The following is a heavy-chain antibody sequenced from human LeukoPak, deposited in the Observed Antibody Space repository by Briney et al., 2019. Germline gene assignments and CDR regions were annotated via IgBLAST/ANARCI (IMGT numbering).Heavy chain of an antibody. D-gene: IGHD6-19*01. CDR3: ARFRQGAGHYDY. CDR1: GYTFTGYY. CDR2: INPNSGGT. J-gene: IGHJ4*02. V-gene: IGHV1-2*02. Sequence: GASVKVSCKASGYTFTGYYMHWVRLAPGQGLEWMGWINPNSGGTNYAQKFQGRVTMTRDTSISTAYMELSRLRSDDTAVYYCARFRQGAGHYDYWGQGTLVTVSS.